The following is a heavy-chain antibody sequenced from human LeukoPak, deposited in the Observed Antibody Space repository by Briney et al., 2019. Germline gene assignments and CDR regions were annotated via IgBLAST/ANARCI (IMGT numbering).Heavy chain of an antibody. CDR2: IRSKANSYAT. V-gene: IGHV3-73*01. J-gene: IGHJ4*02. CDR3: TYYYYGSGSYLF. D-gene: IGHD3-10*01. CDR1: GFTFSGSA. Sequence: GGSLKLSCAASGFTFSGSAMHWVRQASGKGLEWVGRIRSKANSYATAYAASVKGRFTVSRDDSKNTAYLQMNSLKTEDTAVYYCTYYYYGSGSYLFWGQGTLVTVSS.